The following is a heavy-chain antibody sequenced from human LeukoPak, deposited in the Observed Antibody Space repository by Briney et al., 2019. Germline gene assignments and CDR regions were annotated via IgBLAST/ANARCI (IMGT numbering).Heavy chain of an antibody. CDR1: GYTFTGYY. CDR3: ARDRKADYDFWSVPAPDAFDI. CDR2: INPNSGGT. D-gene: IGHD3-3*01. V-gene: IGHV1-2*02. J-gene: IGHJ3*02. Sequence: ASVKVSCKASGYTFTGYYMHWVRQAPGQGLEWMGWINPNSGGTNYAQKFQGRVTMTRDTSISTAYMELSRLRSDDTAVYYCARDRKADYDFWSVPAPDAFDIWGQGTMVTVSS.